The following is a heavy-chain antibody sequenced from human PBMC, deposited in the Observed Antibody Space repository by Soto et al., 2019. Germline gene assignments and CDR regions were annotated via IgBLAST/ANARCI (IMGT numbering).Heavy chain of an antibody. V-gene: IGHV1-2*04. CDR3: ARDGGAGSGSYYYYYYYYYMDV. J-gene: IGHJ6*03. D-gene: IGHD3-10*01. Sequence: ASVKVSCKASGYTFTGYYMHWVRQAPGQGLEWMGWINPNSGGTNYAQKFQGWVTMTRDTSISTAYMELSRLRSDDTAVYYCARDGGAGSGSYYYYYYYYYMDVWGKGTTVTVSS. CDR1: GYTFTGYY. CDR2: INPNSGGT.